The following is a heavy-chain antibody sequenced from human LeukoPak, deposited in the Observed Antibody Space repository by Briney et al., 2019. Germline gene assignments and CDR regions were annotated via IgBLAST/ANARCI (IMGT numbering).Heavy chain of an antibody. CDR1: GGSFSGYY. Sequence: SETLSLTCAVYGGSFSGYYWNWIRQPPGKGLEWIGEINHSGRTNYNPSLKSRVTISVDRSKNQFSLKLSSVTAADTAVYYCARVAAAGIDYWGQGTLVTVSS. D-gene: IGHD6-13*01. J-gene: IGHJ4*02. V-gene: IGHV4-34*01. CDR3: ARVAAAGIDY. CDR2: INHSGRT.